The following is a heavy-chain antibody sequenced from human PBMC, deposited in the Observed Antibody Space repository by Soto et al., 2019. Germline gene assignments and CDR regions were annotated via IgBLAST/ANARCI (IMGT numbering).Heavy chain of an antibody. D-gene: IGHD3-10*01. V-gene: IGHV1-2*02. CDR2: INPNSGGT. CDR3: ARDQAGGHYYGPGSYAYYYGMDV. J-gene: IGHJ6*02. Sequence: QVQLVQSGAEVKKPGASVKVSCKASGYTFTGYYMHWVRQAPGQGLEWMGWINPNSGGTNYAQKFQGRVTMTRDTSISTAYMELSRLRSDDTAVYYCARDQAGGHYYGPGSYAYYYGMDVWGQGTTVTVSS. CDR1: GYTFTGYY.